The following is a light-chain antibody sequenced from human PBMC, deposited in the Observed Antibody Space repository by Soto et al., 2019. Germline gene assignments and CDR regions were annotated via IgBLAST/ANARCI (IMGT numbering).Light chain of an antibody. Sequence: QSVLTQPPSASGSPGQSVTISCTGTSSDVGAYKYVSWYQQYPGKAPKLMIYEVSKRPSGVPDRFSGSKSGNTASLTVSGLQAEDEADYYCTSYAGSNIWVFGGGTKVHRP. CDR1: SSDVGAYKY. CDR2: EVS. V-gene: IGLV2-8*01. J-gene: IGLJ3*02. CDR3: TSYAGSNIWV.